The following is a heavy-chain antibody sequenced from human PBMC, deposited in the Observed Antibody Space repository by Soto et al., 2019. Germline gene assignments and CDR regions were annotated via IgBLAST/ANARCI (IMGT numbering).Heavy chain of an antibody. J-gene: IGHJ6*03. D-gene: IGHD3-3*01. CDR2: IYYSGST. CDR1: GGSISSYY. V-gene: IGHV4-59*01. CDR3: ARGVKFTIFGVVKPRGYSGYDSGAPRGDYYYYMDV. Sequence: SETLSLTCTVSGGSISSYYWSWIRQPPGKGLEWIGYIYYSGSTNYNPSLKSRVTISVDTSKNQFSLRLSSLTAADTAVYYCARGVKFTIFGVVKPRGYSGYDSGAPRGDYYYYMDVWGKGTTVTVSS.